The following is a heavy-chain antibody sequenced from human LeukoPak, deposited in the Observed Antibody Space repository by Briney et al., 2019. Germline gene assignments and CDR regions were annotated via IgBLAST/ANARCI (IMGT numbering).Heavy chain of an antibody. CDR2: IRITGGTI. CDR1: GFTFSDYY. CDR3: ARDFHASAGYWHSGSCRIDY. J-gene: IGHJ4*02. Sequence: GGSLRLSCAASGFTFSDYYMTWIRQAPGKGLEWVSYIRITGGTIYYADSVKGRFTISRDNAKNSLFLQMNSLRAEDSAVYYCARDFHASAGYWHSGSCRIDYWGQGTLVTVSS. D-gene: IGHD3-10*01. V-gene: IGHV3-11*01.